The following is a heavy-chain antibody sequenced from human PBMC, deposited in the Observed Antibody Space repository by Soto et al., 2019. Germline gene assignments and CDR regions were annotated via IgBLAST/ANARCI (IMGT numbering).Heavy chain of an antibody. CDR2: ISSSSSYI. J-gene: IGHJ6*02. Sequence: GVSLRLSCAASGFTFSSYSMSWVRQAPGKRLEWVSSISSSSSYIYYADSVKGRFTISRDNAKNSLYLQMNSLRAEDTAVYYCARDRSGWSYYYGMDVSGQGTTVTVS. D-gene: IGHD6-19*01. CDR3: ARDRSGWSYYYGMDV. V-gene: IGHV3-21*01. CDR1: GFTFSSYS.